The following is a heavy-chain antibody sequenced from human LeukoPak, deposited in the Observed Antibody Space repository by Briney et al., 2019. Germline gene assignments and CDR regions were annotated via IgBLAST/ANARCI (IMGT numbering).Heavy chain of an antibody. V-gene: IGHV3-33*01. Sequence: PGGSLRLSCAASGFTFSSYGMHWVRQAPGKGLEWVAVIWYDGSNKYYADSVKGRFTISRDNSKNTLYLQMNSQRAEDTAVYYCARLGGDRYYYYYYYGMDVWGQGTTVTVSS. J-gene: IGHJ6*02. CDR1: GFTFSSYG. CDR2: IWYDGSNK. D-gene: IGHD2-21*02. CDR3: ARLGGDRYYYYYYYGMDV.